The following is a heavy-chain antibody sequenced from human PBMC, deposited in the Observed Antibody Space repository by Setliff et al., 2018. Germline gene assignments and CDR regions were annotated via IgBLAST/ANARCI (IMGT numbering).Heavy chain of an antibody. CDR3: AREARMGCFDY. V-gene: IGHV3-21*04. Sequence: GGSLRLSCAVSEFGFSNYWMTWVRQAPGKGPEWVSSISDTSAFIYYADSVKGRFAISRDNAKNSLYLQMNSLRAEDTALYYCAREARMGCFDYWGQGTPVTVSS. CDR1: EFGFSNYW. D-gene: IGHD6-19*01. CDR2: ISDTSAFI. J-gene: IGHJ4*02.